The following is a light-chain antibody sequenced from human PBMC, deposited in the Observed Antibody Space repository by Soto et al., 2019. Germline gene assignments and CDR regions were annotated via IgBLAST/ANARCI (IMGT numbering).Light chain of an antibody. V-gene: IGLV2-14*01. J-gene: IGLJ2*01. CDR2: EVS. CDR1: GSDVGGYNY. Sequence: QSALPQPASVSGSPGQSITISCTGTGSDVGGYNYVSWYQQYPGKAPKLMIYEVSNRPSGVSDRFSGSKSGNTASLTISGLQAEDEGDYYCYSYTSSNTVLFGGGTKLTVL. CDR3: YSYTSSNTVL.